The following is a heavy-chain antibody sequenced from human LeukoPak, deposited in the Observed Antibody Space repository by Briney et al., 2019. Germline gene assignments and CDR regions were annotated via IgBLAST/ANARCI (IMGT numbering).Heavy chain of an antibody. CDR3: ARQPLVDRSVTVLAPQTPFDY. D-gene: IGHD2-8*01. CDR2: IYSGGST. Sequence: GGSLRLSCAASGFIVSSNYISWVRQAPGKGLEWVSVIYSGGSTYYADSVKGRFTISRDNSKNTLYLQMNSLRAEDTAVYYCARQPLVDRSVTVLAPQTPFDYWGQGTLVTVSS. CDR1: GFIVSSNY. J-gene: IGHJ4*02. V-gene: IGHV3-66*04.